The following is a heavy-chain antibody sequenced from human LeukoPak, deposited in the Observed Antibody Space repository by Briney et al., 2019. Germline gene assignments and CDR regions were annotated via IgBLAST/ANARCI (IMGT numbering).Heavy chain of an antibody. V-gene: IGHV3-21*01. Sequence: GGSLRLSCAASGFTFSSYSMNWVRQAPGKGLEWVSSISSSSSYIYYADSVKGRFTISRDNAKNSLYLQMNSLRAEDTAVYYCARDASPAYYYDSSGYYLDAFDIWGQGTMVTVSS. D-gene: IGHD3-22*01. J-gene: IGHJ3*02. CDR1: GFTFSSYS. CDR2: ISSSSSYI. CDR3: ARDASPAYYYDSSGYYLDAFDI.